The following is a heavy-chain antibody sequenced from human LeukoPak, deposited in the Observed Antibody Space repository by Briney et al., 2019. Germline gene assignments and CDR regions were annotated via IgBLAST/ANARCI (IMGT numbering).Heavy chain of an antibody. V-gene: IGHV4-34*01. CDR2: INHSGST. J-gene: IGHJ5*02. CDR1: GGSFSGYY. D-gene: IGHD1-1*01. CDR3: ARPTSGTRLTNKYNWFDP. Sequence: SETLSLTCAVYGGSFSGYYWSWIRQPPGKGLEWIGEINHSGSTNYNPSLKSRVTISVDTSKNQFSLKLSSVTAADTAVYYCARPTSGTRLTNKYNWFDPWGQGTLVTVSS.